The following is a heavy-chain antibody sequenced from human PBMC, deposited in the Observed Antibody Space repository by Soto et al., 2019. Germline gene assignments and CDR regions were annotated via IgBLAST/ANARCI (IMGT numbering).Heavy chain of an antibody. Sequence: XETLSLTCTVSGGSISSYYWSWIRQPPGKGLEWIGYIYYSGSTNYNPSLKSRVTISVDTSKNQFSLKLSSVTAADTAVYYCARDHSSSLWGYYGMDVWGQGTTVTVSS. CDR2: IYYSGST. CDR1: GGSISSYY. V-gene: IGHV4-59*01. D-gene: IGHD6-13*01. J-gene: IGHJ6*02. CDR3: ARDHSSSLWGYYGMDV.